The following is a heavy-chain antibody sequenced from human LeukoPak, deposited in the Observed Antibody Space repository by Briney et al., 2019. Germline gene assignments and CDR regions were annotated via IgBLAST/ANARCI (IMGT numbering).Heavy chain of an antibody. Sequence: RGSLRLSCAASGFTFSSYAMSWVRQAPGKGLEWVSAISGSGGSTYYADSVKGRFTISRDNSKNTLYLQMNSLRAEDTAVYYCATISMRIIAVADMGAFDIWGQGTMVTVSS. CDR3: ATISMRIIAVADMGAFDI. J-gene: IGHJ3*02. V-gene: IGHV3-23*01. D-gene: IGHD6-19*01. CDR2: ISGSGGST. CDR1: GFTFSSYA.